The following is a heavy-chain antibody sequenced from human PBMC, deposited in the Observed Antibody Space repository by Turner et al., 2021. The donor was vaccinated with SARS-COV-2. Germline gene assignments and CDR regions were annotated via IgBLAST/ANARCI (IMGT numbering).Heavy chain of an antibody. CDR3: ARDYHFDY. CDR1: GFTFSSFG. J-gene: IGHJ4*02. CDR2: ISSGRTYI. Sequence: EVPLVESGGGLVKPGGSLRLSCAASGFTFSSFGMNWVRQAQGKGLEWVSSISSGRTYIYYADSVKGRFTISRDNAKNSLYLQMNSLRAEDTAVYYCARDYHFDYWGQGTLVTVSS. V-gene: IGHV3-21*01.